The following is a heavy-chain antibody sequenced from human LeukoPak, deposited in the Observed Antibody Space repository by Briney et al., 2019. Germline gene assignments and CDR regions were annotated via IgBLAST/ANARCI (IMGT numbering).Heavy chain of an antibody. V-gene: IGHV3-74*01. D-gene: IGHD1-26*01. Sequence: SGGSLRLSCAASGFTFSSYWMHWVRQAPGKGLVWVLRINSDGSSTSYADSVKGRFTISRDNAKNTLYLQMNSLRAEDTAVYYCARDLVGATDYWGQGTLVTVSS. J-gene: IGHJ4*02. CDR1: GFTFSSYW. CDR2: INSDGSST. CDR3: ARDLVGATDY.